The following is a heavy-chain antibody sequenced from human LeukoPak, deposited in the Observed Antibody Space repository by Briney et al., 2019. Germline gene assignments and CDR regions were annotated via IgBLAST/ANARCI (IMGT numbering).Heavy chain of an antibody. CDR2: IYENGGTT. Sequence: PGGSLRLSCAASGLTVSSYSMNWVRQAPEKGLEFVSGIYENGGTTYYADSVKGRFSISRDNSKNTLYLQMDSLRGEDTAVYYCAKDFRIGYSAHFDYWGQGALVTVSS. CDR3: AKDFRIGYSAHFDY. V-gene: IGHV3-23*01. J-gene: IGHJ4*02. CDR1: GLTVSSYS. D-gene: IGHD2-21*01.